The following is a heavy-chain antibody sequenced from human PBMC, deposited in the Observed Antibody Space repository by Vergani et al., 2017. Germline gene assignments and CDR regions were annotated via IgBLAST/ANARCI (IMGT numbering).Heavy chain of an antibody. Sequence: EVQLLESGGGLVQPGGSLRLSCVGSGFKLDEYWMSWVRQAPGKGLEWVADMKEDGADKKYVDSVKGLFTISRDNAKNSLFLQMNSLRAEDTAVYFCAREGHLVGPDLDYWGQGTLVTVSS. J-gene: IGHJ4*02. CDR3: AREGHLVGPDLDY. CDR2: MKEDGADK. CDR1: GFKLDEYW. D-gene: IGHD1-26*01. V-gene: IGHV3-7*01.